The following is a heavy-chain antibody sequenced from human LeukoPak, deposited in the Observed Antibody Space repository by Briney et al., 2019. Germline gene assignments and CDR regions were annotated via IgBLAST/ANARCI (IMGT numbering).Heavy chain of an antibody. D-gene: IGHD4-17*01. Sequence: GGSLRLSCAASGFTFSNYWMNWVRQAPGKGLEGVANIKEHGSEKYYVDSVKGRFTISRDNAKKSLDLQMNSLRAEDTAVYYCARERREYGIDYWGQGTLVTVSS. V-gene: IGHV3-7*01. J-gene: IGHJ4*02. CDR1: GFTFSNYW. CDR2: IKEHGSEK. CDR3: ARERREYGIDY.